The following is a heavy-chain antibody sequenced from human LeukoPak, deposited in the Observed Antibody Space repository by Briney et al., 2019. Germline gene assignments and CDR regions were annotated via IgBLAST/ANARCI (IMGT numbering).Heavy chain of an antibody. Sequence: ASVPVSCQASGYTFTGYHMHWVRPAPGQGLEWMGWINPNSGGTNYAQKFQGRVTMTRDTSLSKPSMEPSRLRSDDTAVYYYALLGGDASLGWGYYYYGMDVWGQGTTVTVSS. V-gene: IGHV1-2*02. CDR2: INPNSGGT. D-gene: IGHD2-15*01. CDR3: ALLGGDASLGWGYYYYGMDV. CDR1: GYTFTGYH. J-gene: IGHJ6*02.